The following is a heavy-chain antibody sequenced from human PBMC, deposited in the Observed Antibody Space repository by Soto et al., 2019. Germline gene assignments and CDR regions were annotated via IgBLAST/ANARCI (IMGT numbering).Heavy chain of an antibody. CDR3: ARSTDSNLYYYYYYGMDV. Sequence: PGGSLRLSCAASGFTFSSYEMNWVRQAPGKGLEWVSYISSSGGTIYYADSVKGRFTISRDNAKNSLYLQMNSLRAEDTAVYYCARSTDSNLYYYYYYGMDVWGQGTTVTVSS. CDR2: ISSSGGTI. D-gene: IGHD2-21*01. V-gene: IGHV3-48*03. J-gene: IGHJ6*02. CDR1: GFTFSSYE.